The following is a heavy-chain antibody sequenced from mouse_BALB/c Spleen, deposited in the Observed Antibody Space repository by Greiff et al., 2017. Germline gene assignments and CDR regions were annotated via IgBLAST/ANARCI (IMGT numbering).Heavy chain of an antibody. CDR3: ARYDYGSRKGFDY. J-gene: IGHJ2*01. V-gene: IGHV5-17*02. Sequence: EVQLVESGGGLVQPGGSRKLSCAASGFTFSSFGMHWVRQAPEKGLEWVAYISSGSSTIYYADTVKGRFTISRDNPKNTLFLQMTSLRSEDTAMYYCARYDYGSRKGFDYWGQGTTLTVSS. CDR1: GFTFSSFG. D-gene: IGHD1-1*01. CDR2: ISSGSSTI.